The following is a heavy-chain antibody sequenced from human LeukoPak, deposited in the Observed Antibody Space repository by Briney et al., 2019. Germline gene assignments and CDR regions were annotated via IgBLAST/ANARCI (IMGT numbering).Heavy chain of an antibody. CDR2: INSDGSST. CDR3: ARVPDYYDSSGY. V-gene: IGHV3-74*01. CDR1: GFTFSSYS. Sequence: GGSLRLSCAASGFTFSSYSMNWVRQAPGKGLVWVSRINSDGSSTTYADSVKGRFTISRDNAKNTLYLQMNSLRVEDTAVYYCARVPDYYDSSGYWGQGTLVTVSS. D-gene: IGHD3-22*01. J-gene: IGHJ4*02.